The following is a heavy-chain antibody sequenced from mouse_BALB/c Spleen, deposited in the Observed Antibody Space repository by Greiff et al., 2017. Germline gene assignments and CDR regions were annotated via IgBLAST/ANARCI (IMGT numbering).Heavy chain of an antibody. V-gene: IGHV6-6*02. Sequence: EVMLVESGGGLVQPGGSMKLSCVASGFTFSNYWMNWVRQSPEKGLEWVAEIRLKSNNYATHYAESVKGRFTISRDDSKSSVYLQMNNLRAEDTGIYYCTGYDGAMDYWGQGTSVTVSS. J-gene: IGHJ4*01. D-gene: IGHD2-14*01. CDR1: GFTFSNYW. CDR3: TGYDGAMDY. CDR2: IRLKSNNYAT.